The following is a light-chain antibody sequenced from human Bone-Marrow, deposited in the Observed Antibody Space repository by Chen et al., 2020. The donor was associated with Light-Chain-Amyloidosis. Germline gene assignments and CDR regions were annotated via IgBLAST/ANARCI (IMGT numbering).Light chain of an antibody. CDR2: DDS. Sequence: SYVLTQPSSVSVAPGQKATIACGGNNIGSTSVHWYQQTPGQAPLLVVYDDSDRPSGIPERLSGSNSGNTATLTIRRVEAGDEADYYCQVWDRSSDRPVFGRGTKLTVL. CDR1: NIGSTS. V-gene: IGLV3-21*02. J-gene: IGLJ3*02. CDR3: QVWDRSSDRPV.